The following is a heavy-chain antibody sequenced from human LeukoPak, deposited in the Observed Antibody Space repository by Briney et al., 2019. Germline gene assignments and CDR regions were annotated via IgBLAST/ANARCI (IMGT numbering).Heavy chain of an antibody. CDR1: GFTVSRNY. CDR2: IYSGADT. CDR3: ARERVGESTTWYDLGYYYHGLDV. V-gene: IGHV3-66*02. J-gene: IGHJ6*02. Sequence: GGSLRLSCAASGFTVSRNYMSWVRQTPGKGLEWVSFIYSGADTYYADSVKGRFTNSRDNSKNLLSLQLNNLRPEDTALYYCARERVGESTTWYDLGYYYHGLDVWGQGTTVIVSS. D-gene: IGHD3-10*01.